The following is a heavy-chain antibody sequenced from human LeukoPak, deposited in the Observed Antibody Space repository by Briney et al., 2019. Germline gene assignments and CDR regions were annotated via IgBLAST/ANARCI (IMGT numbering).Heavy chain of an antibody. Sequence: GGSLRLSCAASGCTVSSNFMSWVRQAPGKGLEWVSVIYSGGSTYYADSVKGRFTISRHNSKNTLYLQMNSLRAEDTAVYYCARLYGTFLEWSPYFDYWGQGTLVTVSS. CDR1: GCTVSSNF. CDR2: IYSGGST. V-gene: IGHV3-53*04. J-gene: IGHJ4*02. CDR3: ARLYGTFLEWSPYFDY. D-gene: IGHD3-3*02.